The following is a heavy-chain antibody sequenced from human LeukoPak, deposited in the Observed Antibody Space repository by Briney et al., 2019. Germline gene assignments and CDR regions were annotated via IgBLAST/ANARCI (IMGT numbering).Heavy chain of an antibody. J-gene: IGHJ2*01. CDR3: ASPYYYGSGSRDWYFDL. CDR1: GGSISSSSYY. V-gene: IGHV4-39*07. CDR2: IYYSGST. D-gene: IGHD3-10*01. Sequence: AETLSLTCTVSGGSISSSSYYWGWIRQPPGKGLEWIGSIYYSGSTYYNPSLKSRVTISVDTSKNQFSLKLSSVTAADTAVYYCASPYYYGSGSRDWYFDLWGRGTLVTVSS.